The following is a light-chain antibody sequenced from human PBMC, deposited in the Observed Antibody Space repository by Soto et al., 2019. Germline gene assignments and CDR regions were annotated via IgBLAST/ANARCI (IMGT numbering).Light chain of an antibody. CDR1: SSHIGAGYD. V-gene: IGLV1-40*01. J-gene: IGLJ3*02. CDR3: QSYDSSLSRV. CDR2: RNN. Sequence: QPVLTQPPSVSGAPGPRVTISCTGSSSHIGAGYDVHWYQQLPGTAPKLLIYRNNNRPSGVPDRFSGSNSGTSASLAITGLQAEDEADYYCQSYDSSLSRVFGGGTQLTVL.